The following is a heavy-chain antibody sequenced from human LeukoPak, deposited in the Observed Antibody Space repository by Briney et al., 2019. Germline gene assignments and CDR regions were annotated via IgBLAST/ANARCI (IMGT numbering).Heavy chain of an antibody. CDR3: ATELSGYGDYVPYFDY. Sequence: ASVKVSCKVSGYTLTELSMHWVRQAPGKGLEWMGGFDPEDGETIYAQKFQGRVTMTEDTSTDTAYMELSSLRSEDTAVYYCATELSGYGDYVPYFDYWGQGALVTVSS. CDR2: FDPEDGET. D-gene: IGHD4-17*01. V-gene: IGHV1-24*01. J-gene: IGHJ4*02. CDR1: GYTLTELS.